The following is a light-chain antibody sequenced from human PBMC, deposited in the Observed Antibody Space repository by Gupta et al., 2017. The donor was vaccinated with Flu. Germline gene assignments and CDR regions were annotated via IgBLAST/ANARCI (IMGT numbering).Light chain of an antibody. Sequence: DLLMTQSPSSLSASVGDRVTITCRASQGISNYLAWYQQKPGKVPELVIYAASTLQSGVPSRFSGSGSGTHFTLTISSLQPEDVATYYCHKYNSAPHTFGPGTKVDIK. CDR1: QGISNY. V-gene: IGKV1-27*01. J-gene: IGKJ3*01. CDR3: HKYNSAPHT. CDR2: AAS.